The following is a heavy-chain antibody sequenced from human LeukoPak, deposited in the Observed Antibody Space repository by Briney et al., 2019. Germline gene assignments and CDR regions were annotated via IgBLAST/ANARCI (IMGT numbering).Heavy chain of an antibody. V-gene: IGHV3-23*01. CDR3: AKGHAMIVVGTFDY. D-gene: IGHD3-22*01. Sequence: PGGSLRLSCAASGFTFSDYYMSWVRQAPGKGLEWVSAISGSGGSTYYPDSVKGRFTISRDNSKNTLYLQMNSLRAEDTAVYYCAKGHAMIVVGTFDYWGQGNLVTVSS. CDR1: GFTFSDYY. CDR2: ISGSGGST. J-gene: IGHJ4*02.